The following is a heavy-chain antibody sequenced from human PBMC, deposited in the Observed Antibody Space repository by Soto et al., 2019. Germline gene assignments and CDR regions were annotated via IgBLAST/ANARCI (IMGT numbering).Heavy chain of an antibody. V-gene: IGHV3-23*01. CDR3: AKHTRGWYRASDYYGMDV. CDR2: ISGSGGDT. Sequence: GGSLRLSCVTSGFTYTSYARSSVRQAPGNGLESVSGISGSGGDTYYADSVKGRSTISRDTSKNTLYLQMNSLRAEDTALYYCAKHTRGWYRASDYYGMDVWGQGTTVTVSS. CDR1: GFTYTSYA. J-gene: IGHJ6*02. D-gene: IGHD6-19*01.